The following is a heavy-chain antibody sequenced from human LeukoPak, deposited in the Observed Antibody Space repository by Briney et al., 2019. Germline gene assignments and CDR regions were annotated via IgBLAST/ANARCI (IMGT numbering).Heavy chain of an antibody. CDR3: ARSPPHYDFWSGYYTYYYGMDV. J-gene: IGHJ6*02. CDR1: GYTLTELS. CDR2: FDPEDGET. Sequence: ASVTVSCKVSGYTLTELSMHWVRQAPGKGLEWMGGFDPEDGETIYAQKFQGRVTMTEDTSTDTAYMELSSLRSEDTAVYYCARSPPHYDFWSGYYTYYYGMDVWGQGTTVTVSS. V-gene: IGHV1-24*01. D-gene: IGHD3-3*01.